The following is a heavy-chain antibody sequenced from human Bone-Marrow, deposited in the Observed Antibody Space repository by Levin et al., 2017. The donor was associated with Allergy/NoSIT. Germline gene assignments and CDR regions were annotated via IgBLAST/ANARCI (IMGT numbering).Heavy chain of an antibody. V-gene: IGHV1-18*01. Sequence: ASVKVSCKASGYTFTSYGISWVRQAPGQGLEWMGWISAYNGNTNYAQKLQGRVTMTTDTSTSTAYMELRSLRSDDTAVYYCARDIPPYYYGSGTMGYFDYWGQGTLVTVSS. J-gene: IGHJ4*02. D-gene: IGHD3-10*01. CDR1: GYTFTSYG. CDR3: ARDIPPYYYGSGTMGYFDY. CDR2: ISAYNGNT.